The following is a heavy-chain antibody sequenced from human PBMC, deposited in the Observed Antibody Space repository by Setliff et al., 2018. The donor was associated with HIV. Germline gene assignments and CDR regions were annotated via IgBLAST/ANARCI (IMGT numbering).Heavy chain of an antibody. CDR1: SYSISGGYY. CDR2: IYHSGSA. J-gene: IGHJ4*02. V-gene: IGHV4-38-2*02. CDR3: TTDLEEITMIVVAPGN. Sequence: PSETLSLTCGVSSYSISGGYYWGWIRQPPGKGLEWIGSIYHSGSAYYNPSLKSRVTISVDTSKNQFSLQMKSLKTEDTAVYYCTTDLEEITMIVVAPGNWGQGTLVTVSS. D-gene: IGHD3-22*01.